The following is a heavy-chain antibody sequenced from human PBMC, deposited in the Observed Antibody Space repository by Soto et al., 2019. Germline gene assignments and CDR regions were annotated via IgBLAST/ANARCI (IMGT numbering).Heavy chain of an antibody. CDR1: GLTFGSRA. J-gene: IGHJ4*02. Sequence: PGGSLRLSCVASGLTFGSRAMSWVRQAPGVGLQWVSTITDTGGDAKYADSVRGRFVISRDNSKKTLYLQMTSLTAEDSAMYFCARGSTDSYPGSRIFDFWGRGTLVTVSS. V-gene: IGHV3-23*01. CDR2: ITDTGGDA. CDR3: ARGSTDSYPGSRIFDF. D-gene: IGHD3-10*01.